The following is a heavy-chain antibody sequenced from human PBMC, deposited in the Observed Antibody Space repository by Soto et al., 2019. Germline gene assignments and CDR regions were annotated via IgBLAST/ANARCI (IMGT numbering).Heavy chain of an antibody. CDR2: MRSKADGGAT. J-gene: IGHJ4*02. V-gene: IGHV3-15*01. Sequence: ESGGGLVKPGGSLRLSCAASGLTFSNVWMSWVRQAPGKGLEWVGRMRSKADGGATDYAAPVKGRFTISRDDSKNTLYLQMNSLKTDDTALYYCTTTRDPNDYWGQGTLVTVSS. CDR3: TTTRDPNDY. CDR1: GLTFSNVW.